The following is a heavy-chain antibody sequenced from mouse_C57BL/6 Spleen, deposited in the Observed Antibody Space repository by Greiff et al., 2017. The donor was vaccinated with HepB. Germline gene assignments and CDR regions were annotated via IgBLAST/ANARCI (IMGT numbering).Heavy chain of an antibody. V-gene: IGHV5-4*03. CDR1: GFTFSSYA. CDR3: ARATTVVATGYWYFDV. J-gene: IGHJ1*03. D-gene: IGHD1-1*01. Sequence: EVKLLESGGGLVKPGGSLKLSCAASGFTFSSYAMSWVRQTPEKRLEWVATISDGGSYTYYPDNVKGRFTISRDNAENNLYLQMSHLKSEDTAMYYCARATTVVATGYWYFDVWGTGTTVTVSS. CDR2: ISDGGSYT.